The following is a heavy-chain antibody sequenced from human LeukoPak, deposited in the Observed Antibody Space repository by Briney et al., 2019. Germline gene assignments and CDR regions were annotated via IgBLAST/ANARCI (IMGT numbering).Heavy chain of an antibody. CDR3: ARAPGDSTMIGGYYYYYMDV. CDR1: GGSISSSNW. CDR2: IYYSGST. D-gene: IGHD3-22*01. Sequence: SETLSLTCAVSGGSISSSNWWSWVRQPPGKGLEWIGEIYYSGSTNYNPSLKSRVTISVDKSKNQFSLKLSSVTAADTAVHYCARAPGDSTMIGGYYYYYMDVWGKGTTVTISS. V-gene: IGHV4-4*02. J-gene: IGHJ6*03.